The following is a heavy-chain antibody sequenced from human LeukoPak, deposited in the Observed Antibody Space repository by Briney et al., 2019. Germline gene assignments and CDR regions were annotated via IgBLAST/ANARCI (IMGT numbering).Heavy chain of an antibody. D-gene: IGHD3-22*01. CDR1: GYTFTSYD. CDR2: VNPNSGNT. J-gene: IGHJ4*02. V-gene: IGHV1-8*01. Sequence: ASVKVSCEASGYTFTSYDINWVRQATGQGLEWMGWVNPNSGNTGYAQKFQGRVTMTRNTSISTAYMELSSLRSEDTAVYYCARYYDSSGYLDYWGQGTLVTVSS. CDR3: ARYYDSSGYLDY.